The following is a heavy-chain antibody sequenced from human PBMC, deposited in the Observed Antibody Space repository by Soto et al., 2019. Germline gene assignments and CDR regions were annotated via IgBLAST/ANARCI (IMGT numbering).Heavy chain of an antibody. Sequence: PSETLSLTCTVSGGSISSYYWSWIRQPPGKGLEWIGYIYYSGSTYYNPSLKSRVTISVDTSKNQFSLKLSSVTAADTAVYYCASNNYYDSSGYAFDIWGQGTMVTVSS. V-gene: IGHV4-59*12. D-gene: IGHD3-22*01. J-gene: IGHJ3*02. CDR2: IYYSGST. CDR3: ASNNYYDSSGYAFDI. CDR1: GGSISSYY.